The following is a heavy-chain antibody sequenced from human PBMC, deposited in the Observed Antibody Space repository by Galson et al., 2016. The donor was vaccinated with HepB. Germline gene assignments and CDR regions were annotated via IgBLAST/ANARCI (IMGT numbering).Heavy chain of an antibody. V-gene: IGHV3-30-3*01. CDR3: AAEGAGEDWAFVF. J-gene: IGHJ4*02. Sequence: SLRLSCAASDFTFSDYTMHWVRQAPGKGLEWVAVISYDGSGKFYTDSVKGRFTISRDNSENTLYLQMNSLRAEDTAVYYCAAEGAGEDWAFVFWGQGTLVTVSS. D-gene: IGHD6-19*01. CDR2: ISYDGSGK. CDR1: DFTFSDYT.